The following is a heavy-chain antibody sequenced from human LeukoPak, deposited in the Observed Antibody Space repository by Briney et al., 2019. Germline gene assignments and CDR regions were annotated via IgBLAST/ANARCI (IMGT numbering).Heavy chain of an antibody. CDR1: GFTLITYW. V-gene: IGHV3-74*01. J-gene: IGHJ4*02. CDR3: ARPSVAGPYFDF. Sequence: HPGGSLRLSCAASGFTLITYWMHWVRQAPGKGLVWVSRINNDGSNTNYADSVKGRFTISRDNAKNTLYLQMNSLRAEDTAVYYCARPSVAGPYFDFWGQGTLVTVSS. CDR2: INNDGSNT. D-gene: IGHD6-19*01.